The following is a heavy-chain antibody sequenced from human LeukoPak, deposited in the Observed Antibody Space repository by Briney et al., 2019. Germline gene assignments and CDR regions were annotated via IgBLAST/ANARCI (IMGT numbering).Heavy chain of an antibody. V-gene: IGHV3-23*01. CDR3: AKYPNTVTRDY. D-gene: IGHD4-17*01. J-gene: IGHJ4*02. CDR2: ISGSGGST. Sequence: ETLSLTCAVYGGSFSGYYWSWIRQPPGKGLEWVSAISGSGGSTYYADSVKGRFTISRDNSKNTLYLQMNSLRAEDTAVYYCAKYPNTVTRDYWGQGTLVTVSS. CDR1: GGSFSGYY.